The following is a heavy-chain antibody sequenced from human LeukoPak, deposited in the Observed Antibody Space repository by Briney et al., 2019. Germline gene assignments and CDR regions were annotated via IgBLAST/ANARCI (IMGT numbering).Heavy chain of an antibody. V-gene: IGHV4-61*01. Sequence: SETLSLTCTVSGGSVSSVSYYWTWIRPPPGTGLARIRSISYSGSPHYNPSPTSPATMSVDTSKNQFSLKLTSVTAADAAVYYCARYSLVASGWHFDLRGRGTLVTVSS. CDR2: ISYSGSP. CDR3: ARYSLVASGWHFDL. CDR1: GGSVSSVSYY. D-gene: IGHD5-12*01. J-gene: IGHJ2*01.